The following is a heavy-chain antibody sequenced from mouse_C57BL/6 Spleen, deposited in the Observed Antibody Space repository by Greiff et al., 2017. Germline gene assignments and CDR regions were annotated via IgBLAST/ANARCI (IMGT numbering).Heavy chain of an antibody. J-gene: IGHJ2*01. CDR1: GYSITSGYY. Sequence: ESGPGLVKPSQSLSLTCSVTGYSITSGYYWNWIRQFPGNKLEWMGYISYDGSNNYNPSLKNRNSITRDTSKNQFFLKLNSVTTEDTATYYCAREAVVLDDWGQGTTLTVSS. CDR2: ISYDGSN. D-gene: IGHD1-1*01. CDR3: AREAVVLDD. V-gene: IGHV3-6*01.